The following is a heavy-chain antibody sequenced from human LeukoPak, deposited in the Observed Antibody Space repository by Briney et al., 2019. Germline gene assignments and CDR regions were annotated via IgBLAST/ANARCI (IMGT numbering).Heavy chain of an antibody. V-gene: IGHV5-51*01. CDR3: ARPLYGSGNWYFDL. D-gene: IGHD3-10*01. J-gene: IGHJ2*01. CDR1: GSSFITNW. Sequence: GGSLQTSCQAAGSSFITNWIGGVRQLPGKGLEWTGVIYPGDSDTRYSPSFQGQVTISADKAISTAYLQWSSLKSSDTAMYYCARPLYGSGNWYFDLWGRGTLVTVSS. CDR2: IYPGDSDT.